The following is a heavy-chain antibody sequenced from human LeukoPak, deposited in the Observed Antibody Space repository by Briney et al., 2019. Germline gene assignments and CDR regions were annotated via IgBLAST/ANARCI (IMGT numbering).Heavy chain of an antibody. CDR1: GFTFSSYW. CDR2: IKQEGSEK. Sequence: GGSLRLSCAASGFTFSSYWMSWVRQAPGKGLEGVANIKQEGSEKYYVDSVKGRFTISRDNAKNSLYLQLNSLRAEDTAVYYCARRFGYSYGPYWYFDLWGRGTLVTVSS. V-gene: IGHV3-7*01. J-gene: IGHJ2*01. CDR3: ARRFGYSYGPYWYFDL. D-gene: IGHD5-18*01.